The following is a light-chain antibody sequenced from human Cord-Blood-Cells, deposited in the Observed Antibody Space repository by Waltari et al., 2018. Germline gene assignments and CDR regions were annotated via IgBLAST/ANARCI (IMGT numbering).Light chain of an antibody. V-gene: IGLV2-14*03. CDR2: DVI. CDR1: SSEVGGYNY. Sequence: QSALTQPASVSGSPGQSITISCTGTSSEVGGYNYVSWYQQHPGKAPKLMIYDVINRPSGVSNRFSGSKSGNTASLTISGLQAEDEADDYCSSYTSSSTRVFGGGTKLTVL. J-gene: IGLJ3*02. CDR3: SSYTSSSTRV.